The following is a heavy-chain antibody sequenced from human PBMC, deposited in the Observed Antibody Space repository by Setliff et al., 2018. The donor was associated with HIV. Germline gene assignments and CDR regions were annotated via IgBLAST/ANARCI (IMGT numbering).Heavy chain of an antibody. CDR1: GNTFSSYG. Sequence: SVKVSCKASGNTFSSYGITWVRQAPGQGLEWMGGTTPLLGTTNYAQKFQGRVTITTDESKNTLYLQKDSLRAEDTAVYYCAKNLHSSIWSSLDYWGQGTLVTVSS. D-gene: IGHD6-13*01. CDR3: AKNLHSSIWSSLDY. CDR2: TTPLLGTT. J-gene: IGHJ4*02. V-gene: IGHV1-69*05.